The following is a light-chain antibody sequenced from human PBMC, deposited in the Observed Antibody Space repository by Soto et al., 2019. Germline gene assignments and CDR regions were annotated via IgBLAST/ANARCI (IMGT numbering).Light chain of an antibody. CDR3: CSFARGNTYV. Sequence: QSVLAQPASVSGSPGQSITLSCTGTSSDVGSYNLVSRYQQHPGKAPKLMISEGGKRPSGVSTRFSGSKSGNTASLTISGLQAEDEADYYCCSFARGNTYVFGTGTKLTVL. V-gene: IGLV2-23*01. J-gene: IGLJ1*01. CDR1: SSDVGSYNL. CDR2: EGG.